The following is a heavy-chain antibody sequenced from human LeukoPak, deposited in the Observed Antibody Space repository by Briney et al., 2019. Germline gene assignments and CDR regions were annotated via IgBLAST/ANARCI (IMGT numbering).Heavy chain of an antibody. V-gene: IGHV3-66*01. Sequence: PGGSLRLSCAASGFTFSGNHMSWVRQSPEKGLEWVAIIERSGDSVYASSVNGRFIISRDNSKSTVSLQMNSLRVEDTAMYFCARATFGRYWYFDTWGRGTLVTVSS. CDR3: ARATFGRYWYFDT. D-gene: IGHD3-16*01. J-gene: IGHJ2*01. CDR1: GFTFSGNH. CDR2: IERSGDS.